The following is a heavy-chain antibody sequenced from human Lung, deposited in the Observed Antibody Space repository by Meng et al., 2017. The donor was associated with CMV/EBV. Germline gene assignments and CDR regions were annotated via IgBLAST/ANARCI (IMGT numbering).Heavy chain of an antibody. J-gene: IGHJ6*04. CDR3: ARGRGKRAAIYYYGMDV. D-gene: IGHD2-2*02. V-gene: IGHV4-34*01. CDR2: INHSGST. Sequence: SETLSLXCTVYGGSFSGYYWSWIRQPPGKGLEWIGEINHSGSTNYNPSLKTRVTISVDTSKNQFTLKLSSVTAADTAVYYCARGRGKRAAIYYYGMDVWGEGTTVTVSS. CDR1: GGSFSGYY.